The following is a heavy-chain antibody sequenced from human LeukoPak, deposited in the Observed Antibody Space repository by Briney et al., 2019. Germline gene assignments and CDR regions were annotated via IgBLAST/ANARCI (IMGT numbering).Heavy chain of an antibody. CDR1: GGSISSSSYY. CDR3: ARAYSSSWSYYFDY. D-gene: IGHD6-13*01. Sequence: QASETLSLTCTVSGGSISSSSYYWSWIRQPPGKGLEWIGEINHSGSTNYNPSLKSRVTISVDTSKNQFSLKLSSVTAADTAVYYCARAYSSSWSYYFDYWGQGTLVTVSS. CDR2: INHSGST. V-gene: IGHV4-39*07. J-gene: IGHJ4*02.